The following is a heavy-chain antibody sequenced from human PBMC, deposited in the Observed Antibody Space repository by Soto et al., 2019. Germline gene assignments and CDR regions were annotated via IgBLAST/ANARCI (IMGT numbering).Heavy chain of an antibody. CDR2: IYWDNDK. CDR1: GFSLSTSGEG. J-gene: IGHJ5*02. CDR3: AHRVIWRPFDWSLSYFDP. D-gene: IGHD3-9*01. V-gene: IGHV2-5*02. Sequence: QITLKESGPTLVEPTQTLTLTCTFSGFSLSTSGEGVGWIRQPPGKALEWLALIYWDNDKYYSPSLKNRLTIFRDTSKNLVILVMTNVDPVDTATYYCAHRVIWRPFDWSLSYFDPWGQGTLVTVSS.